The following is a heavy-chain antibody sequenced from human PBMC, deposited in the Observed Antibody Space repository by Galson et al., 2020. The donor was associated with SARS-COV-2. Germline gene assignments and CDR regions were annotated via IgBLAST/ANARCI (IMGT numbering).Heavy chain of an antibody. J-gene: IGHJ4*02. CDR3: ARHAQYDILTGYTEPFDF. Sequence: SETLSLTCTVSGGSLDTYYWSWIRQPPGKGLEWIGYIYYSGFTNYKPSLQSRVSISLDRSKNQFSLKLMSVTAADTAVYSCARHAQYDILTGYTEPFDFWGQGTLVTVSS. D-gene: IGHD3-9*01. CDR1: GGSLDTYY. CDR2: IYYSGFT. V-gene: IGHV4-59*08.